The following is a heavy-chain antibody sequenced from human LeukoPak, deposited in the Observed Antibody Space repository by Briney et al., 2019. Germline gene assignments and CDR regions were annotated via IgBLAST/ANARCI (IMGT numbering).Heavy chain of an antibody. CDR3: ARDPTEGIVAATDYGMDV. CDR1: GFTFSSYG. D-gene: IGHD2-15*01. Sequence: GRSLRLSCAASGFTFSSYGMHWVRQAPGKGLEWVAVIWYDGSNKYYADSVRGRFTISRDNSKNTLYLQMNSLRAEDTAVYYCARDPTEGIVAATDYGMDVWGQGTTVTVSS. V-gene: IGHV3-33*01. CDR2: IWYDGSNK. J-gene: IGHJ6*02.